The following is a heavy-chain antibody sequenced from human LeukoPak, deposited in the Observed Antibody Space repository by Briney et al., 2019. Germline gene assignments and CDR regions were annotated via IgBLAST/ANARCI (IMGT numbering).Heavy chain of an antibody. Sequence: ETLSLTCTVSGGSISSSNYYWGWICQPPGKGLEWIGNIYYTGSTYYNPSLKSRVTISVDTSKNQFSLKVSSVTAADTAVYYCARHIGGRYYYYYMDVWGKGTTVTISS. D-gene: IGHD3-16*02. CDR3: ARHIGGRYYYYYMDV. V-gene: IGHV4-39*01. J-gene: IGHJ6*03. CDR2: IYYTGST. CDR1: GGSISSSNYY.